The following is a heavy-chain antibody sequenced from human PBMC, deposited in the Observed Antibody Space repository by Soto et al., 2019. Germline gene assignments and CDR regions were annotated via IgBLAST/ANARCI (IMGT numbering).Heavy chain of an antibody. CDR2: TYYRSKWFN. D-gene: IGHD3-16*01. CDR1: GDSVSGNSAA. V-gene: IGHV6-1*01. Sequence: SHTLSLTCAISGDSVSGNSAALNWIRQSPSRGLEWLGRTYYRSKWFNNYALSVKSRITINPDTSKNQFSLQLNSVTPEDTAVYHCARGDQGFDYWGQGTLVTV. J-gene: IGHJ4*02. CDR3: ARGDQGFDY.